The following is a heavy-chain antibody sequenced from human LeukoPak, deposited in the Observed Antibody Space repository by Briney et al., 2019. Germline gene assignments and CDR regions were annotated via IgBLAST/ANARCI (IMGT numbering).Heavy chain of an antibody. D-gene: IGHD3-9*01. V-gene: IGHV3-64D*06. CDR2: ISSNGGST. Sequence: GGSLRLSCSASGFTFSSYAMHWVRQAPGKGLEYVSAISSNGGSTYYADSVKGRFTISRDNSKNTLYLQVSSLRAEDTAVYHCVKDRLRTYYDILTGYFGDYWGQGTLVTVSS. J-gene: IGHJ4*02. CDR3: VKDRLRTYYDILTGYFGDY. CDR1: GFTFSSYA.